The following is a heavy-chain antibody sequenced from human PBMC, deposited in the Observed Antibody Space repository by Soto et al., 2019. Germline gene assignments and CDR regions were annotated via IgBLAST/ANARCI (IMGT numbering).Heavy chain of an antibody. CDR3: AKDGPIIGPVEN. Sequence: DVKVLESGGGLVQPGGSLRLSCAASGFTFSDYAMTWVRQAPGRGLEWVTAISASGARTFKADSVKGRFTISRDNSQSTLFLEMSSLRVEDTAINYCAKDGPIIGPVENWGQGTLVTVSA. J-gene: IGHJ4*02. V-gene: IGHV3-23*01. CDR2: ISASGART. CDR1: GFTFSDYA.